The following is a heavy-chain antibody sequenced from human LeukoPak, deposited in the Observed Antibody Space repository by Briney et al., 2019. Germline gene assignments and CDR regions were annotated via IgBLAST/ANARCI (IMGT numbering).Heavy chain of an antibody. CDR2: INHSGST. V-gene: IGHV4-34*01. CDR3: ATSLGSSTSYCYYYMDV. CDR1: GGSFSGYY. Sequence: PSETLSLTCAVYGGSFSGYYWSWIRQPPGKGLEWIGEINHSGSTNYNPSLKSRVTISVDTSKNQFSLKLSSVTAADTAVYYCATSLGSSTSYCYYYMDVWGKGTTVTVSS. D-gene: IGHD2-2*01. J-gene: IGHJ6*03.